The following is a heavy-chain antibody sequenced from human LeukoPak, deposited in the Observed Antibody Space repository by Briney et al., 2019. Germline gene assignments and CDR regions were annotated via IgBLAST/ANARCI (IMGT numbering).Heavy chain of an antibody. J-gene: IGHJ6*03. CDR1: GGSIDSSNYY. Sequence: SSETLPLTCTVSGGSIDSSNYYWGWIRQPPGKGLEWIGSISYSGSSYYNPSLKSRVTISVDTSKNQFSLKVNSVTAADTAVYYCARHHPTVTPYYMDVWGKGTTVTISS. V-gene: IGHV4-39*01. CDR2: ISYSGSS. D-gene: IGHD4-17*01. CDR3: ARHHPTVTPYYMDV.